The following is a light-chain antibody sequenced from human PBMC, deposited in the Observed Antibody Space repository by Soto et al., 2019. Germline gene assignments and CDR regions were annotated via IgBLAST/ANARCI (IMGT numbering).Light chain of an antibody. CDR2: DAS. V-gene: IGKV1-33*01. Sequence: DLQMTQSPSSLSASVGDRVTITCQASQDISNYLNWYQQKPGKAPKLLTYDASNLETGVPSRFSGSGSGTDFTFTISSLQPEDIATYYCQQYDNLPLAFGPGTKVDIK. J-gene: IGKJ3*01. CDR3: QQYDNLPLA. CDR1: QDISNY.